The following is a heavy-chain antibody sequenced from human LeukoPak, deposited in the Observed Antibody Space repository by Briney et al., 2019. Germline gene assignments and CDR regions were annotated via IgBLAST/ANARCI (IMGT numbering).Heavy chain of an antibody. J-gene: IGHJ4*02. CDR1: GFTFSSFS. Sequence: GGSLRLSCAASGFTFSSFSMNWVRQAPGMGLECVSPISGDGGGTYYADSVKGRFTVSRDNSKNTLYLEINSLRVEDTAVYYCAKWAGSGEQTKRYFGPFDFWGQGTLVSVSS. V-gene: IGHV3-23*01. CDR3: AKWAGSGEQTKRYFGPFDF. CDR2: ISGDGGGT. D-gene: IGHD1/OR15-1a*01.